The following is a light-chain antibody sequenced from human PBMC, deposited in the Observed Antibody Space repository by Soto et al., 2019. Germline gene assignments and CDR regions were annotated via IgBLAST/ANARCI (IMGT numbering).Light chain of an antibody. V-gene: IGLV2-14*01. CDR3: SSYPSSSSL. Sequence: QSVLTQPASVSGSPGQSITISCTGTSSDVGGYNYVSWYQQHPGKAPKLMIYAVTDRPSGVSSRFSGSKSGNTASLTISGLQAEDEGDYYCSSYPSSSSLFGTGTKVTVL. CDR2: AVT. J-gene: IGLJ1*01. CDR1: SSDVGGYNY.